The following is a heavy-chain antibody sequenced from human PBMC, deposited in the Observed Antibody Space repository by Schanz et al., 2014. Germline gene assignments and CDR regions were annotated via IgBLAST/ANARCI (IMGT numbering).Heavy chain of an antibody. Sequence: EVQLVESGGGLVQPGGSLRLSCAASGFTFSSYWMSWVRPAPGEGLEWVANIKQDGSEKYYVDSVKGRFTISRDNAKNSLYRQMTSLRPEDTAVYYCAKYGGELGVSFEFWGQGTLVTVSS. J-gene: IGHJ4*02. CDR2: IKQDGSEK. D-gene: IGHD7-27*01. CDR1: GFTFSSYW. V-gene: IGHV3-7*01. CDR3: AKYGGELGVSFEF.